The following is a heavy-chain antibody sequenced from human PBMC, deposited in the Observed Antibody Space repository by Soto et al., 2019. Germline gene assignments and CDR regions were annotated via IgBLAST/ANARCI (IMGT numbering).Heavy chain of an antibody. Sequence: ASVKVSCKASGYTLTSYAMHWVRQAPGQRLEWMGWINAGNGNTKYSQKFQGRVTMTTDTSTSTAYMELRSLRSDDTAVYYCARPRGYSYGFDYWGQGTLVTVSS. CDR3: ARPRGYSYGFDY. V-gene: IGHV1-3*01. CDR1: GYTLTSYA. CDR2: INAGNGNT. D-gene: IGHD5-18*01. J-gene: IGHJ4*02.